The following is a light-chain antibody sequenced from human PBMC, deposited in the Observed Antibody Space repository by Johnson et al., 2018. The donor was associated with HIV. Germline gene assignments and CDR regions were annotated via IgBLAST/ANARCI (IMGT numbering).Light chain of an antibody. J-gene: IGLJ1*01. CDR1: SSNIGNNY. CDR2: ENN. CDR3: GTWDISLTPYV. V-gene: IGLV1-51*02. Sequence: QSVLTQPPSASAAPGQKVTISCSGSSSNIGNNYVSWYQQLPGTAPKLLIYENNKRPSGIPDRFSGSKSGTSATLGITGLQTGDEADYYCGTWDISLTPYVFGTGTKVTVL.